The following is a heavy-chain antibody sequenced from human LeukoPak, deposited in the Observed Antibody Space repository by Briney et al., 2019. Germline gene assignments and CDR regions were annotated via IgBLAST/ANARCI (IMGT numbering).Heavy chain of an antibody. Sequence: ASVKVSCKASGYTLTSYGISWVRQAPGQGLEWMGWISAYNGNTNYAQKLQGRVTMTTDTSTSTAYMELRSLRSDDTAVYYCARDSPTGGSWGYWGQGTLVTVSS. CDR3: ARDSPTGGSWGY. D-gene: IGHD2-15*01. V-gene: IGHV1-18*01. CDR2: ISAYNGNT. J-gene: IGHJ4*02. CDR1: GYTLTSYG.